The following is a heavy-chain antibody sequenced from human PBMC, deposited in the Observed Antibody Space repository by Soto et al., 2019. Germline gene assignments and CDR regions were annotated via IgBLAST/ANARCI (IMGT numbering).Heavy chain of an antibody. CDR2: IYWDDDK. Sequence: QITLKESGPTLVKPTQTLTLTCTFSGFSLSTNGVGVGWIRQPPGKALEWLALIYWDDDKRYSPSLKSRLTITKDTSRTQVVLTMTNMDPVDTATYYCARLTVWNYYDSSGSFDYWGQGTLVTVSS. CDR1: GFSLSTNGVG. V-gene: IGHV2-5*02. J-gene: IGHJ4*02. CDR3: ARLTVWNYYDSSGSFDY. D-gene: IGHD3-22*01.